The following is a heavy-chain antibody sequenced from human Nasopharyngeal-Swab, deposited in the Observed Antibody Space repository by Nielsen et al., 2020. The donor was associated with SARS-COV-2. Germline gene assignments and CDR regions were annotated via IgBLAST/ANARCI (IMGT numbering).Heavy chain of an antibody. CDR3: ARRPYYYDSSGYASWYFDL. J-gene: IGHJ2*01. Sequence: VKVSCKASGYTFTSYDISWVRQAPGQGLEWMGRIIPILGIANYAQKFQGRVTITADKSTSTAYMELSSLRSEDTAVYYCARRPYYYDSSGYASWYFDLWGRGTLVTVSS. CDR1: GYTFTSYD. D-gene: IGHD3-22*01. V-gene: IGHV1-69*04. CDR2: IIPILGIA.